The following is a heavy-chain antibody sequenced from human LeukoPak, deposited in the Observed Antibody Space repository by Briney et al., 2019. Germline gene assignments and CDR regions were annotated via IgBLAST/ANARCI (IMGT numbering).Heavy chain of an antibody. V-gene: IGHV3-7*01. CDR3: AKDRDFLFDY. Sequence: GGSLRLSCAASGFTFSSYWMSWVRQAPGKGLEWVANIMQDGSEKYYADSVKGRFTISRDNSKNTLYLQMNSLRAEDTAVYHCAKDRDFLFDYWGQGILVTVSS. CDR2: IMQDGSEK. D-gene: IGHD3-3*01. CDR1: GFTFSSYW. J-gene: IGHJ4*02.